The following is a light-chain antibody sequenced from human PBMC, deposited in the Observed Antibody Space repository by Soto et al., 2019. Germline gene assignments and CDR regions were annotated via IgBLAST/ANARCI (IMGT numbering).Light chain of an antibody. CDR2: DAS. V-gene: IGKV3-15*01. CDR1: QSVSSS. J-gene: IGKJ4*01. CDR3: QQYNNWPPLT. Sequence: EIVMTQSPATLSVSPGARATLSCRASQSVSSSLAWYQQIPGQAPRLLIHDASTRATGIPARFGGSGSGTEFTLTISSLQSEDFAVYYCQQYNNWPPLTFGGGTKVELK.